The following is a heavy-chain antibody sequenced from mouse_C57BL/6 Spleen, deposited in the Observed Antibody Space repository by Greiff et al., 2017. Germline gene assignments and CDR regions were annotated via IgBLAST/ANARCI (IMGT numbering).Heavy chain of an antibody. V-gene: IGHV6-3*01. J-gene: IGHJ3*01. CDR3: TPLITTVVAPAAY. CDR2: IRLKSDNYAT. D-gene: IGHD1-1*01. Sequence: EVQRVESGGGLVQPGGSMKLSCVASGFTFSNYWMNWVRQSPEKGLEWVAQIRLKSDNYATHYAESVKGRFTISRDDSKSSVYLQMNNLRAEDTGIYYCTPLITTVVAPAAYWGQGTLVTVSA. CDR1: GFTFSNYW.